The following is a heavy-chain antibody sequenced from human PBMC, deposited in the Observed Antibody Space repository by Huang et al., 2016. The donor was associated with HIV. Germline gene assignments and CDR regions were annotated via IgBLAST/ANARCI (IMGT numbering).Heavy chain of an antibody. CDR2: IHYRGRP. Sequence: QLQLQESGPGLVKPSATLSLPCRVSGGPISSSSYYWGWIRQPPGKGLECIGRIHYRGRPFYNPARKSRVTIAVDTSKNQFARRLSSVTAADTAVYYCARHMDCSSSSCLAGGHERGPFDMWGQGTMVTVSS. V-gene: IGHV4-39*01. CDR1: GGPISSSSYY. D-gene: IGHD2-2*01. CDR3: ARHMDCSSSSCLAGGHERGPFDM. J-gene: IGHJ3*02.